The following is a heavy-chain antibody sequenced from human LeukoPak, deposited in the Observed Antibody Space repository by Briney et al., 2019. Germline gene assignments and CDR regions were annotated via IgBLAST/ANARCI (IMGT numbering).Heavy chain of an antibody. CDR2: IYYSGST. V-gene: IGHV4-59*08. CDR3: ARTSGQLDY. CDR1: GGSISSYY. D-gene: IGHD6-19*01. J-gene: IGHJ4*02. Sequence: PSETLSLTCTVSGGSISSYYWSWIRQPPGKGLEWIGYIYYSGSTNYNPSFKSRVTISVDTSKNQFSLKVTSVTAADTALYYCARTSGQLDYWGQGTLVSVSS.